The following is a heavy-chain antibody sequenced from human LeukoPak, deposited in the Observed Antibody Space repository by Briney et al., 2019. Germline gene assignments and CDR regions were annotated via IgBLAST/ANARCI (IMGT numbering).Heavy chain of an antibody. D-gene: IGHD3-10*01. Sequence: PGGSLRLSCAASGFTFSSYWMHWVRQAPGKGLVWVSRINSDGSSTSYADSVKGRFTISRDNSKNTLYLQMNSLRAEDTAVYYCAKDRGEYYGSGSYWDYWGQGTLVTVSS. CDR3: AKDRGEYYGSGSYWDY. CDR1: GFTFSSYW. J-gene: IGHJ4*02. CDR2: INSDGSST. V-gene: IGHV3-74*01.